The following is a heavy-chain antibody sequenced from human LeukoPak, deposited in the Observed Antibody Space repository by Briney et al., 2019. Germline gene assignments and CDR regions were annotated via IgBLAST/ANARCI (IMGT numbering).Heavy chain of an antibody. D-gene: IGHD3-10*01. CDR3: ARRQTYYHGSGSYMGLDY. V-gene: IGHV3-48*03. CDR2: ISSSGGTR. Sequence: GGSLRLSCAASGFTFGNYEMNWVRQAPGKGLEWVSYISSSGGTRYYADSVKGRFTTSRDNAKNSLYLQMNSLRAEDTAVYYCARRQTYYHGSGSYMGLDYWGQGTLVTVSS. CDR1: GFTFGNYE. J-gene: IGHJ4*02.